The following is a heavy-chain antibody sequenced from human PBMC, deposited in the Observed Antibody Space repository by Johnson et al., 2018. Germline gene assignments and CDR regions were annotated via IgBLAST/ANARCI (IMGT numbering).Heavy chain of an antibody. J-gene: IGHJ6*02. CDR1: GFTFSSCA. V-gene: IGHV3-23*04. Sequence: VQLVESGGGLVQPGGSLRLSCAASGFTFSSCAMSWVRLAPGEGLEWVSAISGSGGNTHYADPVKGRFTISRDNAKNTLYLQMNSLRAEDTAVYYCAKEISSVRGYYYYYGLDVWGQGTTVTVSS. D-gene: IGHD2/OR15-2a*01. CDR3: AKEISSVRGYYYYYGLDV. CDR2: ISGSGGNT.